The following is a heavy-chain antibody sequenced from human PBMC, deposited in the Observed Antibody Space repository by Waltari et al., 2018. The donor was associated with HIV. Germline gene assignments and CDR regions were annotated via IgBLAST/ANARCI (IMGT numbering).Heavy chain of an antibody. V-gene: IGHV3-33*05. CDR2: LSYDGSNK. CDR1: GFTFSNHV. D-gene: IGHD3-10*01. Sequence: VQLVESGGGVVQPGRSLRLSCAASGFTFSNHVIHWLRQAPGKGLVGWAVLSYDGSNKYYADSVRSRFTISRDNSKNTLDLQMNNLRAEDTAVYFCARRGVLTYYYTMDVWGQGTTVTVSS. J-gene: IGHJ6*02. CDR3: ARRGVLTYYYTMDV.